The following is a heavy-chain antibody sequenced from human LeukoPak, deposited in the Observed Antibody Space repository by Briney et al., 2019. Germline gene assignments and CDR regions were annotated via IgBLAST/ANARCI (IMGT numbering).Heavy chain of an antibody. D-gene: IGHD3-22*01. V-gene: IGHV3-23*01. CDR3: AKDRGNYYDTPHFDP. CDR2: ISGSGGTT. Sequence: GGSLRLSCAASGFSLSSYAMSWVRQAPGKGLEWVSSISGSGGTTYYADSVKGRFTISRDNSKNMLYLQVSSLRAEDTAIYYCAKDRGNYYDTPHFDPWGQGTLVTVSS. J-gene: IGHJ5*02. CDR1: GFSLSSYA.